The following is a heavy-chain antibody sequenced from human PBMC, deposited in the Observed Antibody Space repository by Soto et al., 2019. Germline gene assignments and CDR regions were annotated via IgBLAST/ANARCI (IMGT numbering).Heavy chain of an antibody. Sequence: EVQLVESGGGLVKPGGSLRLSCAASGFTFSSYSMNWVRQAPGKGLEWVSSISSSSSYIYYADSVKGRFTISRDNAKNSLYLQMNSLRAEDTAVYYCARAYCSGGSCYQYYLDYWGQGTLVTVSS. CDR2: ISSSSSYI. CDR3: ARAYCSGGSCYQYYLDY. J-gene: IGHJ4*02. D-gene: IGHD2-15*01. V-gene: IGHV3-21*01. CDR1: GFTFSSYS.